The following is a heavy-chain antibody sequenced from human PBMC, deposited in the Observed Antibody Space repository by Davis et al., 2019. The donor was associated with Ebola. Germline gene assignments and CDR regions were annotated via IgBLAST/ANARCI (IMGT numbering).Heavy chain of an antibody. CDR2: ISGSGGST. J-gene: IGHJ5*02. Sequence: GESLKISCAASGFTFSNSAMSWVRQAPGKGLEWVSAISGSGGSTYYADSVKGRFTISRDNSKNTLYLQMNSLRAEDTAVYYCGKPEKYSAGWYWLDPWGQGTLVTVSS. CDR1: GFTFSNSA. V-gene: IGHV3-23*01. CDR3: GKPEKYSAGWYWLDP. D-gene: IGHD6-13*01.